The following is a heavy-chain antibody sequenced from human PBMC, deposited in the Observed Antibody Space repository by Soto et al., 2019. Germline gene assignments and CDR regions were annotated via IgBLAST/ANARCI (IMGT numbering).Heavy chain of an antibody. J-gene: IGHJ4*02. CDR1: GFTFSSYA. Sequence: EVQLLESGGGLVQPGGSLRLSCAASGFTFSSYAMSLVRQAPGKGLEWVSAISINGQGIYYADSVRGRFTIYRDNSRNTVFVPMDSLRAEDTAVYCCANDRAYTRGYIHYWGQGTLVTVSS. CDR3: ANDRAYTRGYIHY. V-gene: IGHV3-23*01. CDR2: ISINGQGI. D-gene: IGHD2-2*02.